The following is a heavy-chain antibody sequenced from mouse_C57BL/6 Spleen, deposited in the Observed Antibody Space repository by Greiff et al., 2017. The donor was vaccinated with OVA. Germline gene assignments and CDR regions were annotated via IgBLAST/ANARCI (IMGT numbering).Heavy chain of an antibody. V-gene: IGHV1-15*01. CDR1: GYTFTDYE. Sequence: QVHVKQSGAELVRPGASVTLSCKASGYTFTDYEMHWVKQTPVHGLEWIGAIDPETGGTAYNQKFKGKAILTADKSSSTAYMELRSLTSEDSAVYYCTRRGYDYDGAYWGQGTLVTVSA. CDR3: TRRGYDYDGAY. J-gene: IGHJ3*01. CDR2: IDPETGGT. D-gene: IGHD2-4*01.